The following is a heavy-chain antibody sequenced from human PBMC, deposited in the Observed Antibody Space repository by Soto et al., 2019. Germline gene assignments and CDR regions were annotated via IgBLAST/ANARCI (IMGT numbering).Heavy chain of an antibody. CDR3: ARDPGGTTATFDY. D-gene: IGHD1-7*01. CDR2: ISSSSYFI. J-gene: IGHJ4*02. CDR1: GFTFSSYS. V-gene: IGHV3-21*01. Sequence: GGSLRLSCAASGFTFSSYSMNWVRRAPGKGLEWVSSISSSSYFIYYADSVKGRFTISRDNAKNSLYLQMNSLRAEDTAVYYCARDPGGTTATFDYWGQGXLVTVYS.